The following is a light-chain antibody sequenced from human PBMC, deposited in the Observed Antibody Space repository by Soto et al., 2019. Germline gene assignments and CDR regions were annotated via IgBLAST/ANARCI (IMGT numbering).Light chain of an antibody. Sequence: QSVLAQPASVSGSPGQSITISCTGTSSDVGAYNYVSWYQQHPGKAPRLMIYDVNSRPSGVSNRFSGSKSGNTASLTISGLQAEDEADYYCTSYTSGSTYVFGTGTKVTVL. CDR1: SSDVGAYNY. V-gene: IGLV2-14*01. J-gene: IGLJ1*01. CDR2: DVN. CDR3: TSYTSGSTYV.